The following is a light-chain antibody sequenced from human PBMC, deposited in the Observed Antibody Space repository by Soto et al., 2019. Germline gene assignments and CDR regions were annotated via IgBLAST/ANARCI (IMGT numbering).Light chain of an antibody. J-gene: IGKJ4*01. CDR3: MQGTHWPLT. Sequence: DAVVTQSPLSLSVTLGQTASISCRTSQSLVYSDGISYSNWYQQRPGQSPRRLIYEASNRDSGVPDRFSGSGSGTDFTLRISRVEAEDVGVYYCMQGTHWPLTFGGGTKVEIK. V-gene: IGKV2-30*01. CDR1: QSLVYSDGISY. CDR2: EAS.